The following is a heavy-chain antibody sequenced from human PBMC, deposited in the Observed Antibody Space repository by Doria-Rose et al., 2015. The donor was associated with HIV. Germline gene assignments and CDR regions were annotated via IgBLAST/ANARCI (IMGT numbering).Heavy chain of an antibody. CDR3: ARIKSSRWYHKYYFDF. Sequence: QVTSKESGPVLVKPTETLTLTCTVSGVSLSSPGMGVSWIRQPPGKALEWLANIFSDDERSYKASLKSRLTISRGTSKSKVVLTMTDMDPVDTATYYCARIKSSRWYHKYYFDFWGQGTLVIVSA. J-gene: IGHJ4*02. CDR1: GVSLSSPGMG. D-gene: IGHD6-13*01. V-gene: IGHV2-26*01. CDR2: IFSDDER.